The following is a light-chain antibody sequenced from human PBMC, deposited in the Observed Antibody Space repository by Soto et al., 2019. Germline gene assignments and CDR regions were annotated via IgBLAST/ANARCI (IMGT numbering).Light chain of an antibody. CDR1: QSLGSN. Sequence: EIVMTQSPVTLSVSPGERATLSCRASQSLGSNLAWYQQKPGQAPRLLIYGASSRATGIPARFSGSGSGTDFTLTISSLQSEDFAVYYCQQYNNWPPYTFGQGTKVDIK. CDR3: QQYNNWPPYT. J-gene: IGKJ2*01. V-gene: IGKV3-15*01. CDR2: GAS.